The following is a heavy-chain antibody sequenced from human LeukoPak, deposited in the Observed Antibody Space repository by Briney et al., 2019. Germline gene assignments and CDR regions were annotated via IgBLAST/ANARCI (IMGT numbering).Heavy chain of an antibody. V-gene: IGHV3-23*01. CDR2: IRGGGET. J-gene: IGHJ4*02. CDR3: ARATPNMIVASSPDY. D-gene: IGHD3-22*01. CDR1: GFSFSTYA. Sequence: GGSLRLSCAASGFSFSTYAMSWVRQVPARGPEWVSSIRGGGETFYADSVKGRFTLSRDNSKNTLYLQMNSLRAEDTAVYYCARATPNMIVASSPDYWGQGTLVTVSS.